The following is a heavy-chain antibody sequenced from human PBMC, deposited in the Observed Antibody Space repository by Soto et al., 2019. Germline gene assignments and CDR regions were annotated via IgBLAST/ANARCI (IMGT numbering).Heavy chain of an antibody. CDR3: ARQVVVVVASSADAFDI. V-gene: IGHV3-33*01. CDR2: IWSDGSNK. D-gene: IGHD2-15*01. Sequence: GGSLRLSCAASGFTFSSYGMHWVRQAPGKGLEWVAVIWSDGSNKYYADSVKGRFTISRDNSKNTLYQQMNSLRAEDTAVYYCARQVVVVVASSADAFDIWGQGTMVTVSS. CDR1: GFTFSSYG. J-gene: IGHJ3*02.